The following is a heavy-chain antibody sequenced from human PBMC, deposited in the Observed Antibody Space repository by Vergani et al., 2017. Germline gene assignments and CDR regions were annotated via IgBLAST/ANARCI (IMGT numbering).Heavy chain of an antibody. CDR1: GFTFSSYS. Sequence: EVQLVESGGGLVKPGGSLRLSCAASGFTFSSYSMNWVRQAPGKGLEWVSSISSSSSYIYYADSVKGRFTIARDNAKNSLYLQMNSLRAEDTAVYYCARSLSMTTVPRDVWGKGTTVTVSS. J-gene: IGHJ6*04. D-gene: IGHD4-17*01. V-gene: IGHV3-21*01. CDR3: ARSLSMTTVPRDV. CDR2: ISSSSSYI.